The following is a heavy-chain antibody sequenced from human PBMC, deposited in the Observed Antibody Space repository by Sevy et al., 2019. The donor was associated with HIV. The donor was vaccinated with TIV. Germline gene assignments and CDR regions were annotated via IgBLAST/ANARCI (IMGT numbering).Heavy chain of an antibody. CDR1: GGSITSLY. CDR2: IYYNGHI. J-gene: IGHJ4*02. D-gene: IGHD1-26*01. V-gene: IGHV4-59*08. Sequence: SETLSLTCTVSGGSITSLYWNWGGQPPGKGLEWIANIYYNGHINYNPSLKSRVTLSLDTSKNQFSLRLSSVTAADTAMYYCAGENAWGRGYSWGQGTLVTVSS. CDR3: AGENAWGRGYS.